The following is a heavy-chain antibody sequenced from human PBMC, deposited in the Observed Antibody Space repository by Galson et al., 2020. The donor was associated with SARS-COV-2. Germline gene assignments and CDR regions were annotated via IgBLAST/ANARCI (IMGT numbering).Heavy chain of an antibody. CDR3: ARIRIAAAGMDY. Sequence: HGESLKISCKASGYNFTSYWIAWVRQMPGKGLELMGRIDPTDSYTNYSPSFQGHVTISLDKSITTAYLQWSTLKASDSAIYYCARIRIAAAGMDYWGQGTLVTVSS. D-gene: IGHD6-13*01. CDR1: GYNFTSYW. V-gene: IGHV5-10-1*01. J-gene: IGHJ4*02. CDR2: IDPTDSYT.